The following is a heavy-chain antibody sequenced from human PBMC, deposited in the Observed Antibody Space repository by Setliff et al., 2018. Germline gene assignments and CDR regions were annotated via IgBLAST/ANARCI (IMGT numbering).Heavy chain of an antibody. J-gene: IGHJ5*02. V-gene: IGHV4-34*01. Sequence: SETLSLTCAVYGGPFSAYYWSWIRQPPGEGLEWIGEINHSGRTKYNPSLKSRVTISVDTSKNQFSLKLSSVTAADTAVYYCARHPTGFPNWFDVWGQGTLVTVSS. CDR3: ARHPTGFPNWFDV. CDR2: INHSGRT. D-gene: IGHD3-9*01. CDR1: GGPFSAYY.